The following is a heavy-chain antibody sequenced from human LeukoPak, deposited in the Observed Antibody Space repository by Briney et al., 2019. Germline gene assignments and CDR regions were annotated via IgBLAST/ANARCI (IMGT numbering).Heavy chain of an antibody. D-gene: IGHD6-13*01. CDR1: GGTFSSYA. V-gene: IGHV1-69*06. Sequence: SVKVSCKASGGTFSSYAISWVRQAPGQGLEWMGGIIPIFGTANYAQKFQGRVTITADKSTSTAYMELSSLRSEDTAVYYCARDFKGSSWYDPDAFDIWGQGTMVTVSS. CDR3: ARDFKGSSWYDPDAFDI. J-gene: IGHJ3*02. CDR2: IIPIFGTA.